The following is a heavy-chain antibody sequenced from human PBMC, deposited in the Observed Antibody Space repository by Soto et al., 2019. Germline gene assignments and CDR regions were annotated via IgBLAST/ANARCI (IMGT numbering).Heavy chain of an antibody. CDR1: GYSFTNND. V-gene: IGHV1-8*01. CDR3: ARMETFGSLNWFDP. CDR2: MNPGSGDT. Sequence: ASVKVSCNASGYSFTNNDVSWVRPATGQGLEWMGWMNPGSGDTGDAQKFQGRVTMTRDISIATAYMELSSLRSDDTAIYYCARMETFGSLNWFDPWGQGTLVTVSS. D-gene: IGHD3-16*01. J-gene: IGHJ5*02.